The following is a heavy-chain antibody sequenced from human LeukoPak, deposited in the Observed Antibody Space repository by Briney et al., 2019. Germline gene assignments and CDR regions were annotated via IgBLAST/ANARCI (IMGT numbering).Heavy chain of an antibody. J-gene: IGHJ3*02. Sequence: SETLSLTCAVYGASFSGYYWSWIRQPPGKGLEWIGSIYYSGSTYYNPSLKSRVTISVDTSKNQFSLKLSSVTAADTAVYYCASDVSSDVIDAFDIWGQGTMVTVSS. CDR2: IYYSGST. CDR3: ASDVSSDVIDAFDI. CDR1: GASFSGYY. D-gene: IGHD2/OR15-2a*01. V-gene: IGHV4-34*01.